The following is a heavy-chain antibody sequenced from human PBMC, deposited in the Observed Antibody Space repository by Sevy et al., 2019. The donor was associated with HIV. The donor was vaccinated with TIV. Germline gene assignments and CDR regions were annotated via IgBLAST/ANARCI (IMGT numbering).Heavy chain of an antibody. J-gene: IGHJ5*02. CDR1: GGSISSHY. CDR2: IYYIGRT. Sequence: SETLSLTCTISGGSISSHYWSWIRQPPGKGLEYIGYIYYIGRTNYNPSLKSRVTISVDTSKNLFSLKLSSVTAADTAVYYCARVDMFDYDANGRKWFDPWGQGTLVTVSS. CDR3: ARVDMFDYDANGRKWFDP. D-gene: IGHD3-22*01. V-gene: IGHV4-59*11.